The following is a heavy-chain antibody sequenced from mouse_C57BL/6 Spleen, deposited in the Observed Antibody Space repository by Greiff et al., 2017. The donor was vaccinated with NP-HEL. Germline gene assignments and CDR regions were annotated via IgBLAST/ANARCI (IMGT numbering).Heavy chain of an antibody. Sequence: VQLQQPGAELVKPGASVKLSCKASGYTFTSYWMHWVKQRPGQGLEWIGMIHPNSGSTNYNEKFKSKATLTVDKSSSTAYMQLSSLTSEDSAVYYCARDGVNYDGFAYWGQGTLVTVSA. V-gene: IGHV1-64*01. CDR3: ARDGVNYDGFAY. CDR2: IHPNSGST. D-gene: IGHD2-4*01. J-gene: IGHJ3*01. CDR1: GYTFTSYW.